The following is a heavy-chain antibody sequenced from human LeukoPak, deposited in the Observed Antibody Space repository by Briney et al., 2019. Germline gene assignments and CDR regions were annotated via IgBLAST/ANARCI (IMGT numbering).Heavy chain of an antibody. D-gene: IGHD5-24*01. CDR3: ARTGGWLSNFDF. V-gene: IGHV3-74*01. Sequence: GGSLRLSCAASGFTFSNFWMHWVRQAPGKGLVWVSGIDTAGSATRYADSVKGRFTISRDSAKNTLFLQINSLRAEDTAVYYCARTGGWLSNFDFWGQGSLVTVSS. CDR2: IDTAGSAT. CDR1: GFTFSNFW. J-gene: IGHJ4*02.